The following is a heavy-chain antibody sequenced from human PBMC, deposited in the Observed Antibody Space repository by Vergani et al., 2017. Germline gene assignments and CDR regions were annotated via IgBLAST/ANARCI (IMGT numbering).Heavy chain of an antibody. D-gene: IGHD3-10*01. V-gene: IGHV6-1*01. CDR3: ARGGDYYGSGMYYGMDV. Sequence: QVQLQQSGPGLVKPSQTLSLTCAISGDSVSSNSAAWNWIRQSPSRGLEWLGRTYYRSKWYNDYAVSVKSRITINPDTSKNQFSLQLNSVTPEDTAVYYCARGGDYYGSGMYYGMDVWGQGTTVTVSS. CDR2: TYYRSKWYN. J-gene: IGHJ6*02. CDR1: GDSVSSNSAA.